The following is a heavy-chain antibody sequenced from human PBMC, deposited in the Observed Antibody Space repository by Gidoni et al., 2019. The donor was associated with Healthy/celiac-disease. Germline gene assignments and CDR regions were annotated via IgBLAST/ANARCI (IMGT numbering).Heavy chain of an antibody. D-gene: IGHD3-10*01. CDR2: IYYSGST. Sequence: QLQLQESGPGLVKPSETLSLTCTVSGGSISSSSYYWGWIRQPPGKGLEWIGSIYYSGSTYYNPSRKSRVTISVDTSKNQFSLKLSSVTAADTAVYYCATQNNGSGSYYSGYYYYMDVWGKGTTVTVSS. V-gene: IGHV4-39*01. CDR3: ATQNNGSGSYYSGYYYYMDV. CDR1: GGSISSSSYY. J-gene: IGHJ6*03.